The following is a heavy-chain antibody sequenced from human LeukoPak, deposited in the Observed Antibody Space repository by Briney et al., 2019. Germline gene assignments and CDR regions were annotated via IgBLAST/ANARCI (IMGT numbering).Heavy chain of an antibody. CDR3: MRDLAYGDYLFDS. V-gene: IGHV1-2*02. CDR2: INPNSGDI. J-gene: IGHJ4*02. CDR1: GYTFTDYY. D-gene: IGHD4-17*01. Sequence: ASVKVSCKASGYTFTDYYMHWVRQAPGQGLEWMGWINPNSGDINYAQNFQGRVSMTRDTSISTAYMELSRLTSADTAMFYCMRDLAYGDYLFDSWGQGTLVSVSS.